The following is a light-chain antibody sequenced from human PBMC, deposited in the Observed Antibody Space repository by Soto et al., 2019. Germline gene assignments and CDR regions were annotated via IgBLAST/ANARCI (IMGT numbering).Light chain of an antibody. J-gene: IGKJ1*01. CDR1: QAVNTR. CDR3: QQYGSSGT. V-gene: IGKV3-20*01. Sequence: DIVLTQSPATLSSFPGDRVTLSCRASQAVNTRLAWYQHKPGQAPRLLIYGASTRATGIPDRFSGSGSGTDFTLTISRLEPEDFAVYYCQQYGSSGTFGQGTKVDI. CDR2: GAS.